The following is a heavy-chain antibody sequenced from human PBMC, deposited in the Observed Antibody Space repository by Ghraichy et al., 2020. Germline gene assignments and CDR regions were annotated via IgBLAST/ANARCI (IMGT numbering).Heavy chain of an antibody. CDR2: IYYSGST. CDR1: GGSISSSSYY. J-gene: IGHJ3*02. Sequence: SLTCTVSGGSISSSSYYWGWIRQPPGKGLEWIGSIYYSGSTYYNPSLKSRVTISVDTSKNQFSLKLSSVTAADTAVYYCASPSGSYYGALAFDIWGQGTMVTVSS. V-gene: IGHV4-39*01. CDR3: ASPSGSYYGALAFDI. D-gene: IGHD1-26*01.